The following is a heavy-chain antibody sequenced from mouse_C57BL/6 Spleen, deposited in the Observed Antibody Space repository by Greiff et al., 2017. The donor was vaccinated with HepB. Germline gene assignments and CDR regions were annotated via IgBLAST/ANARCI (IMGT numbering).Heavy chain of an antibody. CDR2: INYDGSST. Sequence: EVNVVESEGGLVQPGSSMELSCTASGFTFSDYYMAWVRQVPEKGLEWVANINYDGSSTYYLDSLKSRFIISRDNAKNILYLQMSSLKSEDTATYYCARATYYSNLYFDYWGQGTTLTVSS. J-gene: IGHJ2*01. CDR1: GFTFSDYY. CDR3: ARATYYSNLYFDY. D-gene: IGHD2-5*01. V-gene: IGHV5-16*01.